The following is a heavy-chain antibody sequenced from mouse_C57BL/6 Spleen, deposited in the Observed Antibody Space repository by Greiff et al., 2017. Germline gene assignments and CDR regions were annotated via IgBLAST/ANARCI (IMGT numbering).Heavy chain of an antibody. D-gene: IGHD1-1*01. V-gene: IGHV14-4*01. CDR3: TTQGGYYYGSSYWYFDV. Sequence: VQLKESGAELVRPGASVKLSCTASGFNIKDDYMHWVKQRPEQGLEWIGWIDPENGDTEYASKFQGKATITADTSSNTAYLQLSSLTSEDTAVYYCTTQGGYYYGSSYWYFDVWGTGTTVTVSS. CDR2: IDPENGDT. CDR1: GFNIKDDY. J-gene: IGHJ1*03.